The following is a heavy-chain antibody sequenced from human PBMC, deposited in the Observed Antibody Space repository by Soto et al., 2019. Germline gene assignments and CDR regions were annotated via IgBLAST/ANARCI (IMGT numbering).Heavy chain of an antibody. J-gene: IGHJ4*02. Sequence: GGSLRLSCAASGFTFSSYAMHWVRQAPGKGLEWVAVISYDGSNKYYADSVKGRFTISRDNSKNTLYLQMNSLRAEDTAVYYCARGIVVVPAALLDIFDYWGQGTLVTVSS. V-gene: IGHV3-30-3*01. D-gene: IGHD2-2*01. CDR1: GFTFSSYA. CDR3: ARGIVVVPAALLDIFDY. CDR2: ISYDGSNK.